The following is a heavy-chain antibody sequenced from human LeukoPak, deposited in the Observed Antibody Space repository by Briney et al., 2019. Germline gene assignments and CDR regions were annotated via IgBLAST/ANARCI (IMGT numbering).Heavy chain of an antibody. D-gene: IGHD2-15*01. Sequence: GGSLRLSYTASGFTFSSYEMNWVRQAPGKGLEWVSYIRSDGSTIFYADSVKGRFTISRDNAKNSLYLQMNSLRAEDTAVYYCARQRWSWYFYMDVWGKGTTVTISS. CDR1: GFTFSSYE. J-gene: IGHJ6*03. CDR2: IRSDGSTI. V-gene: IGHV3-48*03. CDR3: ARQRWSWYFYMDV.